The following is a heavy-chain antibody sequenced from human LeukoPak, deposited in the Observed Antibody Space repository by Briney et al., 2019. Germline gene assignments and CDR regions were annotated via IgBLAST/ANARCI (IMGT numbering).Heavy chain of an antibody. CDR2: ITGSGGST. J-gene: IGHJ4*02. Sequence: PGGSLRLSCAASGFTFSTYAMSWVRQAPGKGLEWVSAITGSGGSTYYADSVKGRFTISRDNSKNTLYLQMNSLRTEDTAIYSCAKHHREDYYDTSGRFDYWGQGTLVTVSS. D-gene: IGHD3-22*01. V-gene: IGHV3-23*01. CDR1: GFTFSTYA. CDR3: AKHHREDYYDTSGRFDY.